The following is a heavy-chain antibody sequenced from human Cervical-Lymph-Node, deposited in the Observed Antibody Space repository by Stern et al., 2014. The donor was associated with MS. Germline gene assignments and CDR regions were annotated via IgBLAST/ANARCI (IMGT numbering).Heavy chain of an antibody. CDR3: TKDTYGPEDY. CDR2: TNRTASVT. V-gene: IGHV3-74*02. D-gene: IGHD3-10*01. Sequence: EVQLVESGGALVQPGGSLRLSCVASGFTFRGYWMHWVRQTPGKGLVWVARTNRTASVTKHADSVTSRFTISRDNARNALYLQMNSLRAEDTAVYYCTKDTYGPEDYWGQGTSVTVSS. CDR1: GFTFRGYW. J-gene: IGHJ4*02.